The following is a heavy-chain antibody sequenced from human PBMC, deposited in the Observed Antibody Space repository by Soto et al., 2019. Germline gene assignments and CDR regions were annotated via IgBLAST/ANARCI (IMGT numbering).Heavy chain of an antibody. CDR2: IYHSGST. V-gene: IGHV4-38-2*01. Sequence: SETLSLTCAVSGYSISSGYYWGWIRQPPGKGLEWIGSIYHSGSTYYNPSLKSRVTISVDTSKNQFSLKLSSVTAADTAVYYSARWITPSVSYYYASSGYYYFWDYCGQGTLVTVS. J-gene: IGHJ4*02. D-gene: IGHD3-22*01. CDR3: ARWITPSVSYYYASSGYYYFWDY. CDR1: GYSISSGYY.